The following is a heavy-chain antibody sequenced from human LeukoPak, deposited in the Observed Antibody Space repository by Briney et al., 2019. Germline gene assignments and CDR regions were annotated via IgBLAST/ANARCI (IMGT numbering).Heavy chain of an antibody. V-gene: IGHV3-30-3*01. CDR1: GFTFSSYA. J-gene: IGHJ4*02. D-gene: IGHD1-26*01. CDR3: ARDLVGVGATGYYFDY. Sequence: GRSLRLSCAASGFTFSSYAMHWVRQAPGKGLEWVAVISYDGSNKYYADSVKGRFTISRDNCKNTLYLQMNSLRAEDTAVYYCARDLVGVGATGYYFDYWGQGTLVTVSS. CDR2: ISYDGSNK.